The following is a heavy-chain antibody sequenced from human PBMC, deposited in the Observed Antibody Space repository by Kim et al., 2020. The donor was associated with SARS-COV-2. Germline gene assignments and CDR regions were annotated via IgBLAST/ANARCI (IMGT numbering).Heavy chain of an antibody. D-gene: IGHD3-3*01. CDR3: ARAAIFGTWDY. J-gene: IGHJ4*02. Sequence: SETLSLTCTVSGVSISSYYWSWIRQPPGKGLEWIGYIYYSGSTNYNPSLKSRVTISVDTSKNQFSLKLSSVTAADTAVYYCARAAIFGTWDYWGQGTLVTVSS. CDR1: GVSISSYY. V-gene: IGHV4-59*01. CDR2: IYYSGST.